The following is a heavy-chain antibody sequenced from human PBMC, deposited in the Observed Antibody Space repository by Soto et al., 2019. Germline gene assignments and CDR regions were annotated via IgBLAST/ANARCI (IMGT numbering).Heavy chain of an antibody. Sequence: SETLSLTCAVYGGSFSGYYWNWIRQPPGKGLEWIGEINHSGSTNYNPSLKSRVTISVDTSKNQFSLKLSSVTAADTAVYYCARGLEYVVYWGQGTLVTVSS. CDR2: INHSGST. V-gene: IGHV4-34*01. CDR3: ARGLEYVVY. CDR1: GGSFSGYY. D-gene: IGHD3-16*01. J-gene: IGHJ4*02.